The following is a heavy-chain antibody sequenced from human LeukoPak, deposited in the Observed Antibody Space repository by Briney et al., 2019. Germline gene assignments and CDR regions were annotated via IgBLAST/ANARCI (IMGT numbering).Heavy chain of an antibody. V-gene: IGHV3-20*04. Sequence: GGSLRLSCAASGFAFDDYGMSWVRQPPGKGLEWVSGISGSGGSTGNADSVKGRVTILRDIAKNAMYLKMNSLRAEDTALYYCARDSCTMVRGGSCFGAFCIWGKGTMVTV. CDR1: GFAFDDYG. CDR2: ISGSGGST. J-gene: IGHJ3*02. D-gene: IGHD3-10*01. CDR3: ARDSCTMVRGGSCFGAFCI.